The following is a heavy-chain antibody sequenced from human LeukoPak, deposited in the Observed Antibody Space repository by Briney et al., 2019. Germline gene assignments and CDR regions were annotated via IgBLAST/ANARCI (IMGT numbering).Heavy chain of an antibody. V-gene: IGHV3-30*18. CDR3: AKDRGHYGSGSYFIYYYGMDV. CDR1: GFIFSSYG. Sequence: PGGSLRLSCAASGFIFSSYGMRWVRQAPGKGLEWVAVISYDGSNKYYADSVKGRFTISRDNSKNTQYLQMNSLRAEDTAVYYCAKDRGHYGSGSYFIYYYGMDVWGQGTTVTVSS. CDR2: ISYDGSNK. D-gene: IGHD3-10*01. J-gene: IGHJ6*02.